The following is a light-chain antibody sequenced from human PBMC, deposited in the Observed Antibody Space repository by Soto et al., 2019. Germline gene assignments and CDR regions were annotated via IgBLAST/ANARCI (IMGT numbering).Light chain of an antibody. CDR3: QQYNCWPRT. Sequence: EIVLTQSPGTPAISSGERATLSCIARQSTSSHLAWYQQKPGQAPSLLIYGASTRASGIPDRFSGSGSGTEFTLTISSLQAEDFALYYCQQYNCWPRTFGRGTKVDI. J-gene: IGKJ1*01. CDR1: QSTSSH. CDR2: GAS. V-gene: IGKV3D-15*01.